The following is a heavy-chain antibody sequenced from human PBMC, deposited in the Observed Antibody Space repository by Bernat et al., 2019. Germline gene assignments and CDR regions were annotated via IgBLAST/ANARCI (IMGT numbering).Heavy chain of an antibody. J-gene: IGHJ4*02. V-gene: IGHV3-21*01. Sequence: EVQLVESGGGLVKPGGSLRLSCAASGFTFSSYSMNWVRQAPGKGLEWVSSISSSSSYIYYADSVKGRFTISRDNAKNSLYLQMNSLRAEDTAVYYFAREPTYYYESSGYYEDYWGQGTLVTVSS. CDR2: ISSSSSYI. CDR1: GFTFSSYS. D-gene: IGHD3-22*01. CDR3: AREPTYYYESSGYYEDY.